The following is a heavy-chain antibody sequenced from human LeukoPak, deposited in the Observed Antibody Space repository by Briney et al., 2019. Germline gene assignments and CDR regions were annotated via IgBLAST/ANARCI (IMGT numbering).Heavy chain of an antibody. Sequence: SETLSLTCTVSGGSISSYYWSWLRQPPGKGLEYIGYTHYSGATNYNPSLKSRVTISRDTTKNLFSLRLRSVTAADTAVYFCARGRVSSSTWYSTYYYYFYMDVWGKGTTVTVSS. D-gene: IGHD1-1*01. V-gene: IGHV4-59*01. CDR2: THYSGAT. CDR3: ARGRVSSSTWYSTYYYYFYMDV. CDR1: GGSISSYY. J-gene: IGHJ6*03.